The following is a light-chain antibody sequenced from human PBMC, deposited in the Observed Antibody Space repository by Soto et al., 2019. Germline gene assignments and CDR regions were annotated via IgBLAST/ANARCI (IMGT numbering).Light chain of an antibody. Sequence: DIVMTQSPLFLPVTPGEPASISCRSSQSLLRGNGYNYMDWYLQKPGQSPQLVIYLGSNRASGVPDRFSGSGSGTDFTLKISRVEAEDVGVYYCMQALQTPRTFGQGTKVEIK. CDR1: QSLLRGNGYNY. V-gene: IGKV2-28*01. J-gene: IGKJ1*01. CDR2: LGS. CDR3: MQALQTPRT.